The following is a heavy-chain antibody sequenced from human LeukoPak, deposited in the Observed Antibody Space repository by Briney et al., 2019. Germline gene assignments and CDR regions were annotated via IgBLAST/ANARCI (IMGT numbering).Heavy chain of an antibody. CDR3: AKGTTSSSWSSSDY. J-gene: IGHJ4*02. D-gene: IGHD6-13*01. CDR1: GFTFSTYW. V-gene: IGHV3-74*01. Sequence: GGSLRLSCAASGFTFSTYWMYWVRQAPGKGLVWVSRINSDESSTSYADSVKGRFTISRDNAKNTLYLQMNSLRVEDAAVYYCAKGTTSSSWSSSDYWGQGTLVTVSS. CDR2: INSDESST.